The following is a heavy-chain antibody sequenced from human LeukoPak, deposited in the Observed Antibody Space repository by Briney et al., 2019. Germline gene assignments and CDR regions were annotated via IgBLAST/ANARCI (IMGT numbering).Heavy chain of an antibody. CDR1: GFTFSSYN. Sequence: GGSLRLSCAASGFTFSSYNMNWVRQAPGKELEWVASISSSSNYIYYVDSVKGRFTISRDNAKNSLYLQMNSLRAEDTAVYYCARGGSYFDYWGQGTLVTVSS. CDR3: ARGGSYFDY. D-gene: IGHD1-26*01. J-gene: IGHJ4*02. V-gene: IGHV3-21*01. CDR2: ISSSSNYI.